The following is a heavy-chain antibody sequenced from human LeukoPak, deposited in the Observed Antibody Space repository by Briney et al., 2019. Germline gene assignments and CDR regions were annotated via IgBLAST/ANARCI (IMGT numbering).Heavy chain of an antibody. J-gene: IGHJ6*02. D-gene: IGHD1-14*01. V-gene: IGHV3-11*01. CDR1: GFTFSDYY. CDR3: ARDTNNGLDV. Sequence: GGSLRLPCAASGFTFSDYYINWIRQAPGKGLEWVSHISSSGRLMQYADSVKGRFTITRDNAQNFMSLQMNSLKPEDTAVYYCARDTNNGLDVWGRGTTVTVSS. CDR2: ISSSGRLM.